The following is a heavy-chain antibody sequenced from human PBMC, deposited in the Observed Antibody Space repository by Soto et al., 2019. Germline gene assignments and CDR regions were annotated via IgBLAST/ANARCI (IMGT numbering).Heavy chain of an antibody. D-gene: IGHD3-3*01. V-gene: IGHV3-74*01. Sequence: EVQLVESGGGLVQPGESLRLSCAGAGVTFSNYWMHWDRQAPGKGLEWVSCTNVDGSNTTYADSVKGRFTISRDNARNTVYLQMNRLRAQDTGVYYCVSIRFLELGGCLWVQGTTVTV. CDR3: VSIRFLELGGCL. CDR2: TNVDGSNT. J-gene: IGHJ6*02. CDR1: GVTFSNYW.